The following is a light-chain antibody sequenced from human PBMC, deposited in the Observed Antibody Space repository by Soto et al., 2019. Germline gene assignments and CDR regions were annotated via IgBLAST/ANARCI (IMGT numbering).Light chain of an antibody. J-gene: IGKJ2*01. V-gene: IGKV1-39*01. CDR1: QSISVY. CDR3: QQTYSVPYT. CDR2: AAS. Sequence: IQMTQSPSSLSASVGDRVTITCRASQSISVYLNWYQQKPGEAPKLLINAASSLQRGVPSRFSGSESGTDFTLTISSLQREDFATYFCQQTYSVPYTFGRGTKLEIK.